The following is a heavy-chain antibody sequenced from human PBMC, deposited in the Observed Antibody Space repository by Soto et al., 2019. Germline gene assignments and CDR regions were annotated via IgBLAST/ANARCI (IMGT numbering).Heavy chain of an antibody. V-gene: IGHV4-31*03. J-gene: IGHJ6*02. CDR1: GGSISDGGYF. CDR2: THYSRSA. CDR3: ARLHGTGSYYHFYYGIDV. D-gene: IGHD3-10*01. Sequence: QVQLQESGPGLVKPSQTLSLTCTVSGGSISDGGYFWSWIRQRPGTGLEWIGYTHYSRSAYYNPSFKSRVTISLETSKRQFSLRLSSVTAADTAVYYCARLHGTGSYYHFYYGIDVWGQGTTVTVSS.